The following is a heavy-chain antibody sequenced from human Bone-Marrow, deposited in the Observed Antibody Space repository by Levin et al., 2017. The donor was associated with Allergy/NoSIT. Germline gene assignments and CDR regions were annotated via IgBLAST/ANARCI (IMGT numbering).Heavy chain of an antibody. CDR1: GYTFTGYY. CDR2: INPNSGGT. CDR3: ARDRPDYYDSSGSRYWYFDL. V-gene: IGHV1-2*02. J-gene: IGHJ2*01. D-gene: IGHD3-22*01. Sequence: ASVKVSCKASGYTFTGYYMHWVRQAPGQGLEWMGWINPNSGGTNYAQKFQGRVTMTRDTSISTAYMELSRLRSDDTAVYYCARDRPDYYDSSGSRYWYFDLWGRGTLVTVSS.